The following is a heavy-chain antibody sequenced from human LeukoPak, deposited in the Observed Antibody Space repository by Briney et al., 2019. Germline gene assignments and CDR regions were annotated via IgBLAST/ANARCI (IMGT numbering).Heavy chain of an antibody. CDR1: GFTVSSNY. J-gene: IGHJ4*02. V-gene: IGHV3-66*02. Sequence: GGSLRLSCAASGFTVSSNYMSWVRRAPGKGLEWVSVIYSGGSTYYADSVKGRFTISRDNSMNTLYLQMNSLRAEDTAVYYCARPGYCSGGSCPLRYWGQGTLVTVSS. D-gene: IGHD2-15*01. CDR3: ARPGYCSGGSCPLRY. CDR2: IYSGGST.